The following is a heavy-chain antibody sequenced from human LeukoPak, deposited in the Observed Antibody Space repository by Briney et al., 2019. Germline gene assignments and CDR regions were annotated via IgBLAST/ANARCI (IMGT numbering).Heavy chain of an antibody. D-gene: IGHD5-18*01. CDR2: ISAYNGNT. CDR1: GYTFTSYG. Sequence: GASVKVSCKASGYTFTSYGISWVRQAPGQGLEWMGWISAYNGNTNYAQKLQGRVTMTTDTSTSTAYMELSRLRSDDTAVYYCARDPNAMVTSLFDYWGQGTLVTVSS. V-gene: IGHV1-18*01. CDR3: ARDPNAMVTSLFDY. J-gene: IGHJ4*02.